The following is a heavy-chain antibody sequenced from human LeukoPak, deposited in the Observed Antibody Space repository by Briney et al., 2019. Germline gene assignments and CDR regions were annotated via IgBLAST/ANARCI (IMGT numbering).Heavy chain of an antibody. CDR1: GGPFSGYY. J-gene: IGHJ4*02. CDR3: ARGGHYYDSSGYFDY. Sequence: SETLSLTCAVYGGPFSGYYWSWIRQPPGKGLEWIGEINHSGSTNYNPSLKSRVTISVDTSMNQFSLKLSSVTAADTAVYYCARGGHYYDSSGYFDYWGQGTLVTVSS. V-gene: IGHV4-34*01. CDR2: INHSGST. D-gene: IGHD3-22*01.